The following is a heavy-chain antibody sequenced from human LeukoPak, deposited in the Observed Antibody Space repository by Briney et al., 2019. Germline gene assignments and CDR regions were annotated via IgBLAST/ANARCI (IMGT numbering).Heavy chain of an antibody. CDR2: IYYSGST. Sequence: SETLSLTCTVSGGSISSSSYYWGWIRQPPGKGLEWIGSIYYSGSTYYNPSLKSRVTMSVDTSKNHFSVKLSSVTAADTAVYYCARESEFDATGYLYWGQGILVTASS. V-gene: IGHV4-39*02. CDR1: GGSISSSSYY. CDR3: ARESEFDATGYLY. D-gene: IGHD3-9*01. J-gene: IGHJ4*02.